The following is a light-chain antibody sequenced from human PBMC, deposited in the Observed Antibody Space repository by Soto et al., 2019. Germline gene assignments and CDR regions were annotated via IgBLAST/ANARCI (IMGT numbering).Light chain of an antibody. CDR2: EES. Sequence: DIHLTQSQSLLSASVGDRVTVTCRPRQAVPNNMAWYQQKPGKPPKLLIYEESTLHSRVPSRFSGRKSGTQFTLTIDSLQPEDLATYYCQQVKTYHRTCGGGTNVEIK. CDR3: QQVKTYHRT. V-gene: IGKV1-9*01. J-gene: IGKJ4*01. CDR1: QAVPNN.